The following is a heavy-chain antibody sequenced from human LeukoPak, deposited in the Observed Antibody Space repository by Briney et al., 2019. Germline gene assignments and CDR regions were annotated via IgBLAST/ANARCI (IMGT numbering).Heavy chain of an antibody. Sequence: KPGGSLRLSCAASGLTFSSYSMNWVRQAPGKGLEWVSSISSSSSYIYSADSVKGRFTISRDNAKNSLYLQMNSLRAEDTAVYYCARAEYCSSTSCYTGAFDIWGQGTMVTVSS. V-gene: IGHV3-21*01. D-gene: IGHD2-2*02. CDR3: ARAEYCSSTSCYTGAFDI. CDR1: GLTFSSYS. CDR2: ISSSSSYI. J-gene: IGHJ3*02.